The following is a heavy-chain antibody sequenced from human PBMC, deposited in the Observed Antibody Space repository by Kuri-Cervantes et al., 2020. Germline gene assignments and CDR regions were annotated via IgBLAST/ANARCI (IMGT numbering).Heavy chain of an antibody. V-gene: IGHV3-30*18. CDR3: AKDGSYFAPLPQYMDV. Sequence: GESLKISCAVSGFTFSSYGMHWVRQAPGKGLEWVAVISYDGSNKYYADSVKGRFTISRDNSKNTLYLQMNSLRAEDTAVYYCAKDGSYFAPLPQYMDVWGKGTTVTVSS. CDR1: GFTFSSYG. J-gene: IGHJ6*03. D-gene: IGHD3-9*01. CDR2: ISYDGSNK.